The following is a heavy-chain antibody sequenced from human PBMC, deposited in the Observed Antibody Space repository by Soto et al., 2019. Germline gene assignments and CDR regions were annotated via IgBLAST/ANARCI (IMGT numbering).Heavy chain of an antibody. V-gene: IGHV3-48*03. D-gene: IGHD1-26*01. J-gene: IGHJ4*02. CDR1: GFSLSRFE. CDR3: AKGPGSYLTPALDH. Sequence: GGTMRLSCAASGFSLSRFEMNWVRQAPGKGLEWVSYISSSSDVIYYADSVKGRFTISRDNVKNSLYLQMSSLRAEDTAVYFCAKGPGSYLTPALDHWGLGTLVTVAS. CDR2: ISSSSDVI.